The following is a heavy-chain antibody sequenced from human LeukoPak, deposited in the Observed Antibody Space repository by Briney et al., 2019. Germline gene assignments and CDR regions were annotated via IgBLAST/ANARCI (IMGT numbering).Heavy chain of an antibody. CDR1: GFTFSSYS. Sequence: GGSLRLSCAASGFTFSSYSMNWVRQAPGKGLECVSYISSSSSTIYYADSVKGGFTISRDNAKNSLYLQMNSLRGEDTAVYYCARGARYCSSTSCYSPWRLDYWGQGTLVTVSS. V-gene: IGHV3-48*04. CDR3: ARGARYCSSTSCYSPWRLDY. J-gene: IGHJ4*02. D-gene: IGHD2-2*02. CDR2: ISSSSSTI.